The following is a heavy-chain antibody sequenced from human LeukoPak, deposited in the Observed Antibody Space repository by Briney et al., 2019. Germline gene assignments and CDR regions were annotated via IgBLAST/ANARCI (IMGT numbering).Heavy chain of an antibody. CDR1: GGSFSGYY. CDR3: ARSPSTVTTVGWFDP. Sequence: SETLSLTCAVYGGSFSGYYWSWIRQPPGKGLEWIGSIYYSGSTYYNPSLKSRVTISVDTSKNQFSLKLSSVTAADTAVYYCARSPSTVTTVGWFDPWGQGTLVTVSS. V-gene: IGHV4-34*01. D-gene: IGHD4-17*01. CDR2: IYYSGST. J-gene: IGHJ5*02.